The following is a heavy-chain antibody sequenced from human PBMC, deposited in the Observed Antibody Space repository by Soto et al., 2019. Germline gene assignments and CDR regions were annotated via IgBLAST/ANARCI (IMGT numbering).Heavy chain of an antibody. J-gene: IGHJ6*02. CDR3: ASPGGYSSSSNYYYGMDV. D-gene: IGHD6-6*01. CDR1: GGTFSSYA. Sequence: QVQLVQSGAEVKKPGSSVKVSCKASGGTFSSYAISWVRQAPGQGLEWMGGIIPIFGTANYAQKFQGRVTITADESTSTAYMELSSRRSEDTAVYYCASPGGYSSSSNYYYGMDVWGQGTTVTVSS. CDR2: IIPIFGTA. V-gene: IGHV1-69*12.